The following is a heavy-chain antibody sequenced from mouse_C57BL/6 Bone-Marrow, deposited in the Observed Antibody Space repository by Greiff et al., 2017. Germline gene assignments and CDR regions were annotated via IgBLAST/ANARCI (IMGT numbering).Heavy chain of an antibody. D-gene: IGHD2-2*01. CDR3: ARGPPYGYWYFDV. CDR1: GFSINSDCY. CDR2: TFYSGIT. Sequence: EVQGVESGPSLVRPSQTLSLTCTVTGFSINSDCYWIWIRQFPGNKLEYIGYTFYSGITYYNPSLESRTYITRDTSKNQFSLKLSSVTTEDTATYYCARGPPYGYWYFDVWGTGATVTVSS. V-gene: IGHV3-3*01. J-gene: IGHJ1*03.